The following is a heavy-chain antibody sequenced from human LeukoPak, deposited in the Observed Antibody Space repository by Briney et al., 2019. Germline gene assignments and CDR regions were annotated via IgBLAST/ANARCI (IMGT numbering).Heavy chain of an antibody. D-gene: IGHD6-13*01. CDR3: ARGGIAAATDWFDP. CDR1: GGSFSGYY. V-gene: IGHV4-34*01. CDR2: INHSGST. Sequence: SETLSLTCAVYGGSFSGYYWSWIRQPPGKGLEWIGEINHSGSTNYNPSLKSRVTISVDTSKIQFSLKLSSVTAADTAVYYCARGGIAAATDWFDPWGQGTLVTVSS. J-gene: IGHJ5*02.